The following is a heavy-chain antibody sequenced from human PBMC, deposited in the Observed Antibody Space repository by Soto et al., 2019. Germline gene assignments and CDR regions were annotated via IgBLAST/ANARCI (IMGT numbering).Heavy chain of an antibody. CDR3: AKPTYRDLWFGEFAGFDY. Sequence: EVQLLESGGGLVQPGGSLRLSCAASGFTFSSYAMSWVRQAPGKGLEWVSAISGSGGSTYYADSVKGRFTISRDNSKNTLYLQMNSLRAEDTAVYYCAKPTYRDLWFGEFAGFDYWGQGTLVTVSS. D-gene: IGHD3-10*01. CDR1: GFTFSSYA. V-gene: IGHV3-23*01. CDR2: ISGSGGST. J-gene: IGHJ4*02.